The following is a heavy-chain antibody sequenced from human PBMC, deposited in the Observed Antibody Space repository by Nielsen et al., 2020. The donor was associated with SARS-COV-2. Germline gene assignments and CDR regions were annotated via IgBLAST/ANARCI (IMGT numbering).Heavy chain of an antibody. CDR1: GYTFGNYG. Sequence: ASVKVSCKASGYTFGNYGISWLRQVPGQGLEWMGWISAYNGYTRYAQRFQGRVTMTTDTSTSTAYMELRSLRSDDTAVYYCARDNDYGAFDYWGQGTLVTVSS. J-gene: IGHJ4*02. CDR3: ARDNDYGAFDY. V-gene: IGHV1-18*04. D-gene: IGHD4-17*01. CDR2: ISAYNGYT.